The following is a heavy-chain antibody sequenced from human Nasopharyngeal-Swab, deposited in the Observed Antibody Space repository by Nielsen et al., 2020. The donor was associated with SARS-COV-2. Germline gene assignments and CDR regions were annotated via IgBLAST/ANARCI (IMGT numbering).Heavy chain of an antibody. CDR2: ISSSGSTI. J-gene: IGHJ6*02. Sequence: WIRQPPGKGLEWVSYISSSGSTIYYADSVKGRFTISRDNAKNSLYLQMNSLRAEDTAVYYCARDEGARVLWFGKLSTYYYYGMDVWGQGTTVTVSS. V-gene: IGHV3-48*03. CDR3: ARDEGARVLWFGKLSTYYYYGMDV. D-gene: IGHD3-10*01.